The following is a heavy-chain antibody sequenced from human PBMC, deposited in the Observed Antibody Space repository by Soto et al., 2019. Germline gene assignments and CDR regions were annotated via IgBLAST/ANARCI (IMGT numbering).Heavy chain of an antibody. CDR1: GGSISSYF. CDR2: IYDDGTT. D-gene: IGHD2-2*01. J-gene: IGHJ3*01. Sequence: SETLSLTCSVSGGSISSYFRNWLRRPPGKGLEWIGYIYDDGTTDYNPSLKSRVTILLDMSKNQFSLKLSSVTAADTAVYYCVSSRSAIYGDALDVWGQGTMVTVSS. V-gene: IGHV4-59*03. CDR3: VSSRSAIYGDALDV.